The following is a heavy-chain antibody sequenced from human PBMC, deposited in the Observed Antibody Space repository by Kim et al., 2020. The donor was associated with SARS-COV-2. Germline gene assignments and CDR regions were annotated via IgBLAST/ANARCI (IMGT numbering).Heavy chain of an antibody. V-gene: IGHV3-30*18. J-gene: IGHJ4*01. Sequence: GGSLRLSCAASGFTFSSYGMHWVRQAPGKGLEWVAVISYDGSNKYYADSVKGRFTISRDNSKNTLYLQMNSLRAEDTAVYYCAKVRYYYDSSTPSLLFD. CDR1: GFTFSSYG. CDR2: ISYDGSNK. D-gene: IGHD3-22*01. CDR3: AKVRYYYDSSTPSLLFD.